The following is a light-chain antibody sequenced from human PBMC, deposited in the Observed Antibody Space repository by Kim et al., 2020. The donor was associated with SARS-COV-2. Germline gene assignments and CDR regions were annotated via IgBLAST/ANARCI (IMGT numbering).Light chain of an antibody. Sequence: EIVLTQSPGTLSLSPGERATLSCRASQSVTSNYLAWYQQKPGQAPRLLIYGASSRATGIPDRFSGSGSGTDFTLTISRLEPEDFAVYHCQQYDSSPWTFGQGTKVDIK. CDR2: GAS. CDR3: QQYDSSPWT. CDR1: QSVTSNY. V-gene: IGKV3-20*01. J-gene: IGKJ1*01.